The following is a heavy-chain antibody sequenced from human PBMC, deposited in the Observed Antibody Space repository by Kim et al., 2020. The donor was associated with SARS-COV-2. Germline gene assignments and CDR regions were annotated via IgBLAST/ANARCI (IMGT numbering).Heavy chain of an antibody. D-gene: IGHD6-13*01. CDR3: ASASAGTHYYYYYYGMDV. CDR2: IYPGDSDT. CDR1: GYSFTSYW. Sequence: GESLKISCKGSGYSFTSYWIGWVRQMPGKGLEWMGIIYPGDSDTRYSPSFQGQVTISADKSISTAYLQWSSLKASDTAMYYCASASAGTHYYYYYYGMDVWGQGTTVTVSS. J-gene: IGHJ6*02. V-gene: IGHV5-51*01.